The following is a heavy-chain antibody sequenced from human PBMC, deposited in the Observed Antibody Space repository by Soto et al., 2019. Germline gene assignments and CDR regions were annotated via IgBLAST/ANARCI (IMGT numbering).Heavy chain of an antibody. D-gene: IGHD5-12*01. Sequence: LRLSCAASGFTFSGSAMHWVRQASGKGLEWVGRIRSKANSYATAYAASVKGRFTISRDDSKNTAYLQMNSLKTEDTAVYYCTSTTFNRDGYNYVYWGQGTLVTVSS. CDR3: TSTTFNRDGYNYVY. CDR2: IRSKANSYAT. CDR1: GFTFSGSA. V-gene: IGHV3-73*01. J-gene: IGHJ4*02.